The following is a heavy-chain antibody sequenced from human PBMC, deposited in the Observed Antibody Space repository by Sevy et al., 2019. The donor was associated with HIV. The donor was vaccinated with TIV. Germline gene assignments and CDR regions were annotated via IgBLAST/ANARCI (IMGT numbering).Heavy chain of an antibody. CDR3: ARAPGDIVVVVAATPDNWFDP. Sequence: GGSLRLSCAASGFTFSSYEMNWVRQAPGKGLEWVSYISSSSSTIYYADSVKGRFTISRDNAKNSLYLQMNSLRAEDTAVYYCARAPGDIVVVVAATPDNWFDPWGQGTLVTVSS. V-gene: IGHV3-48*01. CDR2: ISSSSSTI. CDR1: GFTFSSYE. J-gene: IGHJ5*02. D-gene: IGHD2-15*01.